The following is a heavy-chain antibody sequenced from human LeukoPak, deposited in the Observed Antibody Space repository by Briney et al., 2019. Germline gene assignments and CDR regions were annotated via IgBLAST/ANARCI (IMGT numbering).Heavy chain of an antibody. CDR1: GYKFTSYA. D-gene: IGHD5-12*01. V-gene: IGHV1-3*03. CDR2: INAGNGNT. Sequence: ASVKVSCKASGYKFTSYAMHWVRQAPGQRLEWMGWINAGNGNTKYSQEFQGRVTITRDTSASTAYMELSSLRSEDMAVYYRARERYDSWFDPWGQGTLVTVSS. CDR3: ARERYDSWFDP. J-gene: IGHJ5*02.